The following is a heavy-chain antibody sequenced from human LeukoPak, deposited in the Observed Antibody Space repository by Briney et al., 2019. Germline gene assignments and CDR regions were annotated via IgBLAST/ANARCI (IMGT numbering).Heavy chain of an antibody. V-gene: IGHV3-23*01. Sequence: GGSLRLSCAASGFTFSSYAMSWVRQAPGKGLEWVSAISGSGGSTYYADSVKGRFTISRDNSKNMLYLQMNSLRAEDTAVYYCAKGDTMVRGVIILTLFDYWGQGTLVTVSS. CDR3: AKGDTMVRGVIILTLFDY. D-gene: IGHD3-10*01. CDR1: GFTFSSYA. CDR2: ISGSGGST. J-gene: IGHJ4*02.